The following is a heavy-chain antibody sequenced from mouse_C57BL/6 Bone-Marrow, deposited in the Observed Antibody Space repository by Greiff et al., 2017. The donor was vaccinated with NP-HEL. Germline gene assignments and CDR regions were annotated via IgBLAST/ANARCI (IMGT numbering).Heavy chain of an antibody. CDR3: TTGLWFAY. V-gene: IGHV14-4*01. J-gene: IGHJ3*01. CDR2: IDPENGDT. CDR1: GFNIKDDY. Sequence: EVQLKESGAELVRPGASVKLSCTASGFNIKDDYMHWVKQRPEQGLEWIGWIDPENGDTEYASKFQGKATIPADTSSNTDYLQLSRLTSEDTAVYYCTTGLWFAYWGQGTLVTVSA.